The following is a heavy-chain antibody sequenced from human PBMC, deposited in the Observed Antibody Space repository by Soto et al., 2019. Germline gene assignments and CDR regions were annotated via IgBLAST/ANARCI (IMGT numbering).Heavy chain of an antibody. CDR2: INPNSGGT. CDR1: GYTFTGYY. J-gene: IGHJ6*02. D-gene: IGHD3-3*01. Sequence: ASVKVSCKASGYTFTGYYMHWVRQAPGQGLEWMGWINPNSGGTNYAQKFQGRVTMTRDTSISTAYMELSRLRSDDTAVYYCARDRVVLYGMDVWGQGTTVTVSS. V-gene: IGHV1-2*02. CDR3: ARDRVVLYGMDV.